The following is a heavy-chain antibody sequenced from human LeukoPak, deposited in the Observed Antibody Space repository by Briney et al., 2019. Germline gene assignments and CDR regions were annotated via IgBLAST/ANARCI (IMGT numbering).Heavy chain of an antibody. CDR1: GFTFSTYW. CDR3: FGIF. J-gene: IGHJ4*02. CDR2: INTDGSET. Sequence: PGGSXXLSXAXXGFTFSTYWINWARQAPGKGLEWVGNINTDGSETYYVDSVKGGFIISRDNAKNSLYLQMNSLKTEDTAVYYCFGIFWGQGTLVTVSS. V-gene: IGHV3-7*01. D-gene: IGHD1-14*01.